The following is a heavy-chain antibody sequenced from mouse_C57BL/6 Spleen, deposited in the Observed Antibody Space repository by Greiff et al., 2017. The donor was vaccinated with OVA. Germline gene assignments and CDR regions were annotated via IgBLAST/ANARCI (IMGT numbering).Heavy chain of an antibody. Sequence: EVKLMESGGDLVKPGGSLKLSCAASGFTFSSYGMSWVRQTPDKRLEWVATISSGGSYTNYPDSVKGRFTISRDNAKNTLYLRRSSLKAEDTAMYSCARLLTGNFDYWGQGTTLTVSS. J-gene: IGHJ2*01. CDR2: ISSGGSYT. CDR3: ARLLTGNFDY. CDR1: GFTFSSYG. V-gene: IGHV5-6*01. D-gene: IGHD4-1*01.